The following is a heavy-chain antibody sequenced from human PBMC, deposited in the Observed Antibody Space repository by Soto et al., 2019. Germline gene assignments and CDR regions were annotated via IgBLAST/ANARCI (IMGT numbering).Heavy chain of an antibody. CDR1: GCSLGSSSFY. Sequence: SSGNPSLPLPLSGCSLGSSSFYLGWVRPPPGEGVEGVGGIFYSGSTYYNPSLKSRVTISVDTSKNQFSLKLSSVTAADTAVYYCARHRRLMGESYDSSGYPILGPYYFDYWGQGTLVTVSS. J-gene: IGHJ4*02. CDR3: ARHRRLMGESYDSSGYPILGPYYFDY. V-gene: IGHV4-39*01. CDR2: IFYSGST. D-gene: IGHD3-22*01.